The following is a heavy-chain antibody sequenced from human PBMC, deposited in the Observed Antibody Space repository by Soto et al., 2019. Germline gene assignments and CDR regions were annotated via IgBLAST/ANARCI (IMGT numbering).Heavy chain of an antibody. CDR2: IYWDDDK. CDR3: VHSRCGGDCLQSYSSHYYYGMDI. CDR1: GVSLSRSGVG. D-gene: IGHD2-21*02. J-gene: IGHJ6*02. V-gene: IGHV2-5*02. Sequence: SGPTLVNPTQTLTLTCTFSGVSLSRSGVGVAWIRQPPGKALEWLALIYWDDDKRYSPSLKSRLTITKDASKNQVVLTMTNMDPVDTATYYCVHSRCGGDCLQSYSSHYYYGMDIWGQGTTVTVSS.